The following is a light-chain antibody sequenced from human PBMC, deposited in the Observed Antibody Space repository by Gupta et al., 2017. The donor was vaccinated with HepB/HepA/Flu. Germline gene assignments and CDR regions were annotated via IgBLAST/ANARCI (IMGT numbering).Light chain of an antibody. J-gene: IGKJ1*01. CDR2: DAS. Sequence: IQMSKSPSSVSASVGDRVTITCRARQSIRSYLDWYQQKPGKAPKLLIYDASSRKSGVPYRFSGSGSGTDFTLTISRRQPEDFAIYYCQQRHSTPWSFGQGTKVEIK. CDR3: QQRHSTPWS. CDR1: QSIRSY. V-gene: IGKV1-39*01.